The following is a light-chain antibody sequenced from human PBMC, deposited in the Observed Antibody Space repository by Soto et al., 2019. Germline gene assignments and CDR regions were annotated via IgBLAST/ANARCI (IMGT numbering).Light chain of an antibody. J-gene: IGKJ1*01. Sequence: IQLTQSPSTLSASVGDRVTISCRASQSINNYLAWYQQKPGKAPKLLIYKASTLESGVPSTFSGSGSGTEFSLTISSLQPDDFATYYCQQYGNLWTFGQGTKVEIK. CDR3: QQYGNLWT. V-gene: IGKV1-5*03. CDR2: KAS. CDR1: QSINNY.